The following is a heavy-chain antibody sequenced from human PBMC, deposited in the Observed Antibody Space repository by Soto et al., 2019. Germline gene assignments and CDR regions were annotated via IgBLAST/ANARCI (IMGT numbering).Heavy chain of an antibody. J-gene: IGHJ6*02. CDR1: GYSFTSYW. CDR3: ARLSGSYLSYYYYGMDV. V-gene: IGHV5-51*01. D-gene: IGHD3-10*01. Sequence: PGESLKSSCNGSGYSFTSYWIGWVRQMPGKDLEWMGIIYPFDTDTIYSPSFQGQVTISADKSISNAYLQWSSLKASDAAMYYCARLSGSYLSYYYYGMDVWGQGTTVTVSS. CDR2: IYPFDTDT.